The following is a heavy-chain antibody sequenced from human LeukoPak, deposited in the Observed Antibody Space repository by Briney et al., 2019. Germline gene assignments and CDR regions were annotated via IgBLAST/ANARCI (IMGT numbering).Heavy chain of an antibody. CDR1: GFSLSTSGVG. D-gene: IGHD2-15*01. CDR3: AHGATGQYCSGGSCRPSYYFDY. Sequence: SGPTLVKPTQTLTLTRTFSGFSLSTSGVGVGWIRQPPGKALEWLALIYWNDDKRYSPSLKSRLTITKDTSKNQVVLTMTNMDPVDTATYYCAHGATGQYCSGGSCRPSYYFDYWGQGTLVTVSS. J-gene: IGHJ4*02. CDR2: IYWNDDK. V-gene: IGHV2-5*01.